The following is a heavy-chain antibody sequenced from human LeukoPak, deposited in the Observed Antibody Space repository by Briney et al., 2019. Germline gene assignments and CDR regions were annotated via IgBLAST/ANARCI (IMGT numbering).Heavy chain of an antibody. V-gene: IGHV1-8*03. Sequence: ASVKVSCKASGYTFASYDINWVRQATGQGLEWMGWMNPNSGNTGYAQKFQGRVTITRNTSISTAYMELSSLRSEDTAVYYCARDGNYGDYGPGGFDYWGQGTLVTVSS. D-gene: IGHD4-17*01. CDR2: MNPNSGNT. CDR1: GYTFASYD. J-gene: IGHJ4*02. CDR3: ARDGNYGDYGPGGFDY.